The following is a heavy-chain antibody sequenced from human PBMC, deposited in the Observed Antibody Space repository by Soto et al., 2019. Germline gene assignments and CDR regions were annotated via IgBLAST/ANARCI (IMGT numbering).Heavy chain of an antibody. Sequence: SVKVSCKASGGPFNTFTINWVRQAPGHGLEWMGGIIPPFGTPKFAPRFQGRVTVTADESTSTAYMELSGLRFEDTAIYYCAKYKSDRYTSEYWGRGTLVTVSS. D-gene: IGHD1-20*01. CDR2: IIPPFGTP. V-gene: IGHV1-69*13. J-gene: IGHJ4*01. CDR1: GGPFNTFT. CDR3: AKYKSDRYTSEY.